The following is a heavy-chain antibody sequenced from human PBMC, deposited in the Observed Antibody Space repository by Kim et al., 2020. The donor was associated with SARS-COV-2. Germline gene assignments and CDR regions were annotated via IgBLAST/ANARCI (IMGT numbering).Heavy chain of an antibody. J-gene: IGHJ4*02. CDR2: IRNKENRYTT. CDR1: GFTFSEHY. V-gene: IGHV3-72*01. D-gene: IGHD6-13*01. Sequence: GGSLRLSCVDSGFTFSEHYMGWVRQAPGKGLEWVGLIRNKENRYTTEYAASVKGRVTITRDDSKNSLYLQMDSLKTEDTAVYYCARGYSLIDWGQGTLVTVSS. CDR3: ARGYSLID.